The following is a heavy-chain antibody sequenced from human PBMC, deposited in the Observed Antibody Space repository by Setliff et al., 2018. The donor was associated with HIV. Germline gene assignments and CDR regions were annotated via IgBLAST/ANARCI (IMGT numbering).Heavy chain of an antibody. CDR3: VKSLMFFNWFDS. CDR1: GFTFTNYA. CDR2: ISYNEAYT. V-gene: IGHV3-64D*09. Sequence: HPGGSLRLSCSASGFTFTNYAFHWVRQAPGKGLEYVSGISYNEAYTYYADSVKGRFTISRDNSKNTLFLQMSSLRTEDTAVYYCVKSLMFFNWFDSWGQGTLVTVSS. D-gene: IGHD3-10*02. J-gene: IGHJ5*01.